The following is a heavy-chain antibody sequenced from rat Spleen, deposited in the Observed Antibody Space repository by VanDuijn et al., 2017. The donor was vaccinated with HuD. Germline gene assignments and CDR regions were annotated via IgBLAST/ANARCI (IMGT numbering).Heavy chain of an antibody. J-gene: IGHJ2*01. V-gene: IGHV5S10*01. CDR2: IIYDGSRT. D-gene: IGHD1-11*01. CDR1: GFTFSDYN. Sequence: EVQLVESGGGLVQPGRSLKLSCAASGFTFSDYNMAWVRQAPKKGLEWVATIIYDGSRTYYRDSVKGRFTISRDNAKSTLYLQMNSLRSEDTATYYCTREGTTAKEPFDYWGQGVMVTVSS. CDR3: TREGTTAKEPFDY.